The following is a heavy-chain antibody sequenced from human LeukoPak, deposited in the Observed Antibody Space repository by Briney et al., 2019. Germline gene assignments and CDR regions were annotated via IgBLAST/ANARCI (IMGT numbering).Heavy chain of an antibody. CDR3: ARGGWNYRFVY. V-gene: IGHV3-33*01. Sequence: GGSLRLSCTASGFTFSSYGMHWVRQAPGKGLEWVAVIWYDGSNKYYADSMKGRFTISRDNSKNTLYLQMNSLRAEDTAVYYCARGGWNYRFVYWGQGTLVTVSS. D-gene: IGHD1-7*01. J-gene: IGHJ4*02. CDR2: IWYDGSNK. CDR1: GFTFSSYG.